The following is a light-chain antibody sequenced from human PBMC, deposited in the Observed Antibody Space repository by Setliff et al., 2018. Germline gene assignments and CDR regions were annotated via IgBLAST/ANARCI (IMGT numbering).Light chain of an antibody. J-gene: IGLJ1*01. CDR3: SSYTTSSSYV. V-gene: IGLV2-14*03. Sequence: QSVLTQPASVSGSPGQSITISCTGTSSDVGAYNYVSWYQQHPGKAPKLMIYDVSNRSSGVSNRFSGSKSGNTASLTISGLQAEDEADYYCSSYTTSSSYVFGAGTRSPS. CDR1: SSDVGAYNY. CDR2: DVS.